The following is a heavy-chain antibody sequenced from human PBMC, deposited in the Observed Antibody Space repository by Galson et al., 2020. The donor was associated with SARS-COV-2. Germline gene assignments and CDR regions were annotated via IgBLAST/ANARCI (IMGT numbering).Heavy chain of an antibody. CDR2: ISPNNDNT. J-gene: IGHJ4*02. CDR1: GYTFKNYG. D-gene: IGHD6-25*01. CDR3: ARDFGNGSPYFIDY. Sequence: ASVKVSCKTSGYTFKNYGISWVRQAPGQGLEWMGWISPNNDNTNYAQKFQGRVTLTTDRSTTTAYMELRSLISDDTVVYFCARDFGNGSPYFIDYWGQGTLVTVSS. V-gene: IGHV1-18*04.